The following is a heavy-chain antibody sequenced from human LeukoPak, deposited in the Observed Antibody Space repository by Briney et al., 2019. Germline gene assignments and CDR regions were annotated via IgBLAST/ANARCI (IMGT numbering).Heavy chain of an antibody. CDR3: ARVRSRGPYSSGWYHTFSY. J-gene: IGHJ4*02. D-gene: IGHD6-19*01. CDR1: GYTFTGYY. CDR2: INPNSGGT. V-gene: IGHV1-2*02. Sequence: ASVKVSCKASGYTFTGYYMHWVRQAPGQGLEWMGWINPNSGGTNYAQKFQGRVTMTRDTSLSTAYMELSRLRSDDTAVYYCARVRSRGPYSSGWYHTFSYWGQGTLVTVSS.